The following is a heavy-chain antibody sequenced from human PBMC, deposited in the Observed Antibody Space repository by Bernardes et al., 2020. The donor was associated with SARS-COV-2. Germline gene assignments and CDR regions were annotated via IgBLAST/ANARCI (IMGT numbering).Heavy chain of an antibody. V-gene: IGHV1-2*02. CDR3: ARSPSLFYGMDV. CDR2: IDPNSGGS. CDR1: GYMFTDYY. Sequence: ASVKVSCKASGYMFTDYYIHWVRQAPGQGLEWMGWIDPNSGGSKYAQKFQGRVTVTRDTPVSTIYMDLSSLRSDDTAVYYCARSPSLFYGMDVWGQGTTVTVSS. J-gene: IGHJ6*02.